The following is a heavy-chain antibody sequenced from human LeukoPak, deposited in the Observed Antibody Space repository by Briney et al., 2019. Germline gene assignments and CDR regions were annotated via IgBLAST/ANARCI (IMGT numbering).Heavy chain of an antibody. CDR3: ARDKAPVGAIFDY. D-gene: IGHD1-26*01. V-gene: IGHV3-21*01. Sequence: GGSLRLSCAASGFTFSSYSMNWVRQAPGKGLEWVSSISSSSSYIYYADSVKGRFTISRDNAKNSLYLQMNSLRAEDTAVYYCARDKAPVGAIFDYWGQGTLVTVSS. CDR1: GFTFSSYS. CDR2: ISSSSSYI. J-gene: IGHJ4*02.